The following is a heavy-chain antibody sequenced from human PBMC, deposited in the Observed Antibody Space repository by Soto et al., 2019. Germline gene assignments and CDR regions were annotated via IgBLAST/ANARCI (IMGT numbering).Heavy chain of an antibody. D-gene: IGHD1-26*01. CDR3: ARDTPRWEIGWNWFDP. V-gene: IGHV1-18*04. CDR1: GYTFTAFG. Sequence: QAQLVQSGAEVKKPGASVKVSCKTSGYTFTAFGISWVRQAPGQGPEWMGWISGHNGSTKYAQKCRVRVSMTTGTSRKTVYMELRSLKSDDSAVYYCARDTPRWEIGWNWFDPWGQGTQVTVSS. CDR2: ISGHNGST. J-gene: IGHJ5*02.